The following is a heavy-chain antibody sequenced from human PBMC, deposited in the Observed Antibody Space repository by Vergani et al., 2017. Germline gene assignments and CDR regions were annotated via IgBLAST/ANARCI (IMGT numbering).Heavy chain of an antibody. J-gene: IGHJ4*02. D-gene: IGHD3-22*01. CDR2: IHPADSDT. Sequence: EVQLVPSGAEVKKPGESLKISCQLSGYSFTNYWIGWVRQMPGKRLEWMGIIHPADSDTRYSPSFQGQVTISVDKSISTAYLQRSSLRASDSAMYYCARLYGRDSSGSKYFDYWGQGTLVTVSS. CDR1: GYSFTNYW. V-gene: IGHV5-51*01. CDR3: ARLYGRDSSGSKYFDY.